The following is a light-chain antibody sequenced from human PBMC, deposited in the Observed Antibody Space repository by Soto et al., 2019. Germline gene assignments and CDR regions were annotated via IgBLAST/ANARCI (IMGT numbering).Light chain of an antibody. Sequence: DIPMTQSPATLSASLGARVTITCRASQSVNSCLAWYQQKPGHAPSLLIYAASTLPTGVPSRFSGSGSGTDFTITISSLQPEDFDTYVGQQLNSSPITFGQGTRLEIK. V-gene: IGKV1-5*01. J-gene: IGKJ5*01. CDR2: AAS. CDR3: QQLNSSPIT. CDR1: QSVNSC.